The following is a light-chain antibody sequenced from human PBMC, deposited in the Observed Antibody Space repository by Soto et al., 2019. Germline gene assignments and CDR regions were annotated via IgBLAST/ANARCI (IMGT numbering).Light chain of an antibody. CDR3: QSYDSSLRRI. CDR1: DSDIGAGYD. V-gene: IGLV1-40*01. J-gene: IGLJ2*01. CDR2: GNN. Sequence: QAVVTQPPSVSGAPGQRVTLSCTGSDSDIGAGYDVHWFQQFPGTAPKLLIFGNNNRPSGVPDRFSGSKSGTSASLAITGLLPEDEADYYCQSYDSSLRRIFGGGTKLTVL.